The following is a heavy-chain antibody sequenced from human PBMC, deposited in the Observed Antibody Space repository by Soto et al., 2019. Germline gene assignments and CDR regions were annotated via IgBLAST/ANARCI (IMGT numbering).Heavy chain of an antibody. D-gene: IGHD3-22*01. CDR2: ISGSGGST. CDR3: AKFPPRRDYDRSGYLQGDY. Sequence: EVQLLESGGGLVQPGGSLRLSCAASGFTFSSYAMSWVRQAPGKGLEWVSAISGSGGSTYYADSVKGRFTISRDNSKNTLYRQTNSLRAEDTAVYDCAKFPPRRDYDRSGYLQGDYWGQGTLVTVSS. V-gene: IGHV3-23*01. J-gene: IGHJ4*02. CDR1: GFTFSSYA.